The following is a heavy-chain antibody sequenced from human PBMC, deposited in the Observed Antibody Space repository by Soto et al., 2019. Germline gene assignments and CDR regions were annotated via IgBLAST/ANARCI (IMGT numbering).Heavy chain of an antibody. Sequence: SETRSLTCTVSGGSISSGGYYWSWIRQHPGKGLEWIGYIYYSGSTYYNPSLKSRVTISVDTSKNQFSLKLSSVTAAGTAVYYCARGKGAYSSSFYFDYWGQGTLVTVSS. J-gene: IGHJ4*02. D-gene: IGHD6-6*01. CDR2: IYYSGST. CDR1: GGSISSGGYY. CDR3: ARGKGAYSSSFYFDY. V-gene: IGHV4-31*03.